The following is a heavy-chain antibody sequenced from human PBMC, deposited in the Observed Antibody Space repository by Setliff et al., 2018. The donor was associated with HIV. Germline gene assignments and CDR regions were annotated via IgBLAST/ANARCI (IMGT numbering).Heavy chain of an antibody. J-gene: IGHJ4*02. CDR3: AKGPRGLGLRYYFDY. CDR2: INHSGIT. CDR1: GGSFSASY. V-gene: IGHV4-34*01. D-gene: IGHD3-10*01. Sequence: SETLSLACAVYGGSFSASYWSWIRQAPGKGLEWIGEINHSGITHFNPYLDTRVTMFADTSKNQFSLRLSPVTAADTAIYYCAKGPRGLGLRYYFDYWAQGSQVTVSS.